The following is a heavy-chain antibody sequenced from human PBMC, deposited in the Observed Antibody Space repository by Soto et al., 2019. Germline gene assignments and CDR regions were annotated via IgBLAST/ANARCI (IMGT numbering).Heavy chain of an antibody. Sequence: SETLSLTCTVSGGSISSYYWSWIRQPPGTGLEWIGYIYYSGSTNYNPSLKSRVTISVDTSKNQFSLKLSSVTAADTAVYYCARSLGYSYGYLGTMIVGRPGAFDIWGQGTMVTVSS. CDR1: GGSISSYY. D-gene: IGHD5-18*01. CDR2: IYYSGST. CDR3: ARSLGYSYGYLGTMIVGRPGAFDI. V-gene: IGHV4-59*01. J-gene: IGHJ3*02.